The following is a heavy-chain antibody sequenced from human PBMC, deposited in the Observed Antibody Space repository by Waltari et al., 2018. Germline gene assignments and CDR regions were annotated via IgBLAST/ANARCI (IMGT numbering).Heavy chain of an antibody. CDR2: IYPGDSDT. V-gene: IGHV5-51*01. CDR1: GYSFSTYW. D-gene: IGHD4-4*01. J-gene: IGHJ4*02. CDR3: ARGSGTTSTATYFDF. Sequence: EVQLVQSGAEVKKPGESLKISCKGSGYSFSTYWIAWVRQMPEKGLEWMGIIYPGDSDTRDSPSFQGQVTFSVDKSIGTAYLQWSGLRASDTAVYYCARGSGTTSTATYFDFWGQGTLVTVSS.